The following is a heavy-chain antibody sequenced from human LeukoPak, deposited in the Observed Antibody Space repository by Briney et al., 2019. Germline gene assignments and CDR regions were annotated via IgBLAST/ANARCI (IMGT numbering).Heavy chain of an antibody. D-gene: IGHD2-8*01. CDR1: GFIFSTYS. J-gene: IGHJ3*02. CDR2: ISSTRSAI. CDR3: VREGMVSDVFDI. V-gene: IGHV3-48*04. Sequence: GGSLRLSCAASGFIFSTYSMSWVRQAPGKGLEWLSYISSTRSAIYYADSVKGRFTISRDDAKNSLYLQMNSLRVDDTAVYYGVREGMVSDVFDIWGQGRMVTV.